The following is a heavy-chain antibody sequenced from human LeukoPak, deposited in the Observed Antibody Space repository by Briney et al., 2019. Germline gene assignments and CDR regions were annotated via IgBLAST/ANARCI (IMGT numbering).Heavy chain of an antibody. CDR1: GFTFSSYG. Sequence: HTGGSLRLSCAASGFTFSSYGMHWVRQAPGKGLEWVAVISYDGSDKHYGDSVKGRFTISRDNSKNTLYLQMNGLRAEDTAVYYCAKGRGYDFWSGYCDYWGQGTLVTVSS. D-gene: IGHD3-3*01. CDR2: ISYDGSDK. J-gene: IGHJ4*02. CDR3: AKGRGYDFWSGYCDY. V-gene: IGHV3-30*18.